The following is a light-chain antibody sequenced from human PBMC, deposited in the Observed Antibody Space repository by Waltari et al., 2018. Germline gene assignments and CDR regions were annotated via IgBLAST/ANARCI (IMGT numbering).Light chain of an antibody. CDR1: SSDLGAYNY. Sequence: QSALTQPRSVSGSPGQSVTISCTGTSSDLGAYNYVSWYQQHPGKAPKLMIYDGAKRPSGVPDRFSGSKSGDTASLTISGLQTEDEADYYCCSYAGSYTLGVFGGGTKLTVL. V-gene: IGLV2-11*01. CDR3: CSYAGSYTLGV. CDR2: DGA. J-gene: IGLJ3*02.